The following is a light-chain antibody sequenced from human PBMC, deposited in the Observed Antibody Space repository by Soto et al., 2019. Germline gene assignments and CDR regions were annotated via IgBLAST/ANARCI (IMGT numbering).Light chain of an antibody. CDR3: QQFDAPVT. V-gene: IGKV3-15*01. Sequence: EIVMTQSPATLSVSPGERATLSCRSSQDIRSNLAWYQQRPGQPPRLLIYGATSMATGVPARFSGSGSGTEFTLSISSLQSEDSAVYFCQQFDAPVTFGQGTKLEIK. CDR2: GAT. CDR1: QDIRSN. J-gene: IGKJ2*01.